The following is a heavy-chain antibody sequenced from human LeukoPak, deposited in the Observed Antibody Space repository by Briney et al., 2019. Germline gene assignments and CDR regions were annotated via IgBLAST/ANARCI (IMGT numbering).Heavy chain of an antibody. Sequence: GGSLRLSCAASGFTFRNYVIHWVRQAPGKGLEWVAVTSSDLNVKLYADSVKGRFTISRDNAKKSLFLQMNSLRAEDTAVYYCARQNTPHGNFDYWGQGTLVTVSS. CDR3: ARQNTPHGNFDY. CDR1: GFTFRNYV. D-gene: IGHD5-24*01. CDR2: TSSDLNVK. J-gene: IGHJ4*02. V-gene: IGHV3-30*14.